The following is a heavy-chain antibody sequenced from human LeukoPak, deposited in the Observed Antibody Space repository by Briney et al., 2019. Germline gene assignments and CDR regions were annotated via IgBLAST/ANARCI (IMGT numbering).Heavy chain of an antibody. CDR2: INHSGST. V-gene: IGHV4-34*01. CDR3: ARHGSSRSPLNY. D-gene: IGHD2-15*01. J-gene: IGHJ4*02. Sequence: SETLSLTCAVYGGSFSGYYWSWIRQPPGKGLEWIGEINHSGSTNYNPSLKSRVTISVDTSKNQFSLKLSSVTAADTALYYCARHGSSRSPLNYWGQGTLVTVSS. CDR1: GGSFSGYY.